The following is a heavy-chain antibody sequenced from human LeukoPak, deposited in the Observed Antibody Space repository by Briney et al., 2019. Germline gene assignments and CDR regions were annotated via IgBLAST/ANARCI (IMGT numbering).Heavy chain of an antibody. D-gene: IGHD2-2*01. J-gene: IGHJ4*02. Sequence: GRSLRLSCAATGFTVSSYAMHWVRQAAGKGLEWVAVISYDGSNKYYADSVNGRFTISRDNSKNTLYLQMNSLRGEDAAVYYCARALAVVVPPAMWGQGTLVTVSS. V-gene: IGHV3-30-3*01. CDR2: ISYDGSNK. CDR3: ARALAVVVPPAM. CDR1: GFTVSSYA.